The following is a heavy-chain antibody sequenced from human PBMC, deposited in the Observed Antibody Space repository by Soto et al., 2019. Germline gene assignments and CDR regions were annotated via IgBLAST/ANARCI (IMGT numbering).Heavy chain of an antibody. Sequence: QVRLVQSGAEVKKLGASVKVSCKASGYIFTNYYIHWVRQAPGQGLEWMAIINPNGGSTNCAQEFQGRITLTGDTSTSTVYMDLSSLTSEDTAVYYCARGLYSGDKWGQGTLVTVSS. J-gene: IGHJ4*02. CDR2: INPNGGST. V-gene: IGHV1-46*01. D-gene: IGHD2-21*01. CDR3: ARGLYSGDK. CDR1: GYIFTNYY.